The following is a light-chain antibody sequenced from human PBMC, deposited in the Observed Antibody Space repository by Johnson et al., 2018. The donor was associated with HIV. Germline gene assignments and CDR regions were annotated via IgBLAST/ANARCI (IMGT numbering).Light chain of an antibody. CDR1: SSNIGNNY. CDR3: GTWDSSLSAYV. Sequence: QSVLTQPPSVSAAPGQKVTISCSGGSSNIGNNYVSWYQQLPRAAPKLLIYENSKRPSGIPDRFSGSKSGTSATLDITGLQTGDEADYYCGTWDSSLSAYVFGTGTKVTVL. CDR2: ENS. J-gene: IGLJ1*01. V-gene: IGLV1-51*02.